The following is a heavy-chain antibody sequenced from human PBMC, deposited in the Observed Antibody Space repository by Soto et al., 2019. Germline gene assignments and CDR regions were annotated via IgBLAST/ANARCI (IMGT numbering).Heavy chain of an antibody. D-gene: IGHD2-8*01. Sequence: GASVKVSCKSSGGTFDNYAISWVRQAPGQGLEWLGGIIPNVDAANYAQKFQGRVTIAADESAGTAYMELSRLRSEDTAVYYCARALFSNVFPFDFGGQGPLVTV. CDR2: IIPNVDAA. J-gene: IGHJ4*02. CDR1: GGTFDNYA. V-gene: IGHV1-69*13. CDR3: ARALFSNVFPFDF.